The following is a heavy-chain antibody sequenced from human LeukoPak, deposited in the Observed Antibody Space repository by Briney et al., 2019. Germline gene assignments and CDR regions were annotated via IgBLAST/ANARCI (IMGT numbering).Heavy chain of an antibody. Sequence: SETLSLTCTVFGGSFTDYFWTWIRHSPGKGLEWIGTMFYNGATKSNPSLSSRVTMSIDTSKNQFSLKLRSVTAADTAVYYCAREARFALPVVGSGDSWGQGTLVTV. CDR3: AREARFALPVVGSGDS. D-gene: IGHD6-19*01. CDR1: GGSFTDYF. V-gene: IGHV4-59*12. CDR2: MFYNGAT. J-gene: IGHJ4*02.